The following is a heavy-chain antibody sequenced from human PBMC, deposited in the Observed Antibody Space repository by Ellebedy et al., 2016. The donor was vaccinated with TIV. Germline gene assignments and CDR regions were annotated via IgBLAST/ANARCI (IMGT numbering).Heavy chain of an antibody. CDR2: INPSGGST. V-gene: IGHV1-46*03. J-gene: IGHJ3*02. D-gene: IGHD3-22*01. CDR3: AKHDSSGYDAFDI. CDR1: GYTFTSYY. Sequence: ASVKVSCKASGYTFTSYYMHWVRQAPGQGLEWMGIINPSGGSTSYAQKFQGRVTMTRDTSTSTVYMELSSLRSEDTAVYYCAKHDSSGYDAFDIWGQGTMVTVSS.